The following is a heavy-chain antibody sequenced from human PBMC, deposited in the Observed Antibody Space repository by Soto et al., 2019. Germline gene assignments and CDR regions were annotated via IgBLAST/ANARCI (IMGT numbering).Heavy chain of an antibody. Sequence: ASETLSLTCAVYGGSFSGYYWSWIRQPPGKGLEWIGEINHSGSTNYNPSLKSRVTISVDTSKNQFSLKLNSVTAADTAVYYCASRHSSPYFDYWGQGTLVTVSS. D-gene: IGHD6-13*01. CDR3: ASRHSSPYFDY. CDR1: GGSFSGYY. V-gene: IGHV4-34*01. J-gene: IGHJ4*02. CDR2: INHSGST.